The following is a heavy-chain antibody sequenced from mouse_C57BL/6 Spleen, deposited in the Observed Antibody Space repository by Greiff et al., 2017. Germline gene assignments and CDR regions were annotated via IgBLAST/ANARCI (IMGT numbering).Heavy chain of an antibody. Sequence: QVQLKESGPELVKPGASVKISCKASGYAFSSSWMNWVKQRPGKGLEWIGRIYPGDGDTNYNGKFKGKATLTADKSSSTAYMQLSSLTSEDSAVYFCARCYSDYYAMDYWGQGTSVTVSS. CDR1: GYAFSSSW. J-gene: IGHJ4*01. CDR3: ARCYSDYYAMDY. D-gene: IGHD2-12*01. V-gene: IGHV1-82*01. CDR2: IYPGDGDT.